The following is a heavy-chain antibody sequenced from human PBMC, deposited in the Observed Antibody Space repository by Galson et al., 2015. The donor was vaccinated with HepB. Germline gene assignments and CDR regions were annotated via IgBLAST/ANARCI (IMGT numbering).Heavy chain of an antibody. J-gene: IGHJ6*03. CDR3: ARVNEGRFLEWLFPTYYYYYMDV. Sequence: SLRLSCAASGFTFSDYYMSWIRQAPGKGLEWVSYISSSGSTIYYADSVKGRFTISRDNAKNSLYLQMNSLRAEDTAVYYCARVNEGRFLEWLFPTYYYYYMDVWGKGTTVTVSS. V-gene: IGHV3-11*01. CDR2: ISSSGSTI. D-gene: IGHD3-3*01. CDR1: GFTFSDYY.